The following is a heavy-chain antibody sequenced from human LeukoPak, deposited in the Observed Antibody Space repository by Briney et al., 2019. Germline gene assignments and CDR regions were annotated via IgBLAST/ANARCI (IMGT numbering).Heavy chain of an antibody. J-gene: IGHJ1*01. CDR2: INPTSGGT. D-gene: IGHD3-22*01. Sequence: ASVKVSCKASGYTFTGYYMHWVRQAPGQGLEWMGWINPTSGGTNYAQKFQGRVTMTRDTSISTAYMELSRLRSDGTAVYYCARDRRDDYYDTAEVGYFQHWGQGTLVTVSS. V-gene: IGHV1-2*02. CDR3: ARDRRDDYYDTAEVGYFQH. CDR1: GYTFTGYY.